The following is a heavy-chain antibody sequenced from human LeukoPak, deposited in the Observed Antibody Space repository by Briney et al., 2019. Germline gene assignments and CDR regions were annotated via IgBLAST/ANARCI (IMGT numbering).Heavy chain of an antibody. D-gene: IGHD3-9*01. Sequence: SVKVSCKASADIFSSYAINWVRQAPGQGLEWMGRIIPILGIRNYAQKFQDRVTFTADKSTSTVYMDLSSLRSEDTAVYYCARVPLRYSYYFDYWGQGTLVTVSS. CDR3: ARVPLRYSYYFDY. CDR1: ADIFSSYA. J-gene: IGHJ4*02. V-gene: IGHV1-69*04. CDR2: IIPILGIR.